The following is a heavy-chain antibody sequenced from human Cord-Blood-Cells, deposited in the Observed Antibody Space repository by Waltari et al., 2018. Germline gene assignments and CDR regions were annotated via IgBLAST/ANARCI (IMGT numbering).Heavy chain of an antibody. CDR1: GGTFSSYA. CDR2: IIPIFGTA. Sequence: QVQLVQSGAEVKKPGSSVKVSCKASGGTFSSYANSWVRQAHGQGLEWMGGIIPIFGTANYAQKFQGRVTITADESTSTAYMELSSLRSEDTAVYYCAGDFWSGYYDYWGQGTLVTVSS. V-gene: IGHV1-69*01. D-gene: IGHD3-3*01. J-gene: IGHJ4*02. CDR3: AGDFWSGYYDY.